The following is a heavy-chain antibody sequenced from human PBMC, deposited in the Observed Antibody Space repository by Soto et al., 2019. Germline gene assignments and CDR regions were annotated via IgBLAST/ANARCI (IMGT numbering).Heavy chain of an antibody. V-gene: IGHV1-46*01. CDR1: VYIFTIYY. J-gene: IGHJ4*02. CDR3: ARGPATAPDAY. D-gene: IGHD2-2*01. Sequence: ASVKVSCTTSVYIFTIYYIHWVRQAPGQGLEWMGIINPSGGTTTYAQKFQGRVTMTRDTSTSTVYMELSSLRSEDTAVYYCARGPATAPDAYWGLGTLVTVSS. CDR2: INPSGGTT.